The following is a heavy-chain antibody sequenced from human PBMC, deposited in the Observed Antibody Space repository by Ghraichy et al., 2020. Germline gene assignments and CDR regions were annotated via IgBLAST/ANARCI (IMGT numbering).Heavy chain of an antibody. J-gene: IGHJ4*02. CDR1: GFTFSSYS. V-gene: IGHV3-21*01. CDR3: ARDGTQGGVFDY. D-gene: IGHD2-8*02. CDR2: ISSSSSYI. Sequence: GGSLRLSCAASGFTFSSYSMNWVRQAPGKGLEWVSSISSSSSYIYYADSVKGRFTISRDNAKNSLYLQMNSLRAEDTAVYYCARDGTQGGVFDYWGQGTLVTVSS.